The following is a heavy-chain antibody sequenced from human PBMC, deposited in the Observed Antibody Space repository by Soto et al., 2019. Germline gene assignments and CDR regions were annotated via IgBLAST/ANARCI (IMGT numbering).Heavy chain of an antibody. J-gene: IGHJ6*02. CDR2: INPSGGST. CDR3: ARDTQDQKMGQLVSHGIDV. V-gene: IGHV1-46*01. CDR1: GYTFTSYY. D-gene: IGHD6-13*01. Sequence: GASVKVSCKASGYTFTSYYMHWVRQAPGQGLEWMGIINPSGGSTSYAQKFQGRVTMTRDTSTSTVYMELSSLRSEDTAVYYCARDTQDQKMGQLVSHGIDVWGQGTTVTVSS.